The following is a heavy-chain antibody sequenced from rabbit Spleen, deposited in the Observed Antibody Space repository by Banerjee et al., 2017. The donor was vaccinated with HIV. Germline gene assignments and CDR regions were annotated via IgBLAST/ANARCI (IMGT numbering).Heavy chain of an antibody. CDR1: GFSFSGSYQ. Sequence: QSLEESGGGLVQPEESLALTCKASGFSFSGSYQMCWVRQAPGKGLEWIACIDISSGSTWYASWAKGRFTTSKTSSTTVTLQMTSLTAADTATYFCATLGAGVAWMYDLWGPGTLVTVS. CDR2: IDISSGST. CDR3: ATLGAGVAWMYDL. D-gene: IGHD4-1*01. V-gene: IGHV1S40*01. J-gene: IGHJ4*01.